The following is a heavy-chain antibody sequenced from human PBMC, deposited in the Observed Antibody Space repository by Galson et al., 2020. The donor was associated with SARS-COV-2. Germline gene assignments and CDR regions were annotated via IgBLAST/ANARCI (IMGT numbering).Heavy chain of an antibody. J-gene: IGHJ6*03. CDR1: GGSIRSSNW. V-gene: IGHV4-4*02. CDR2: IYHSGST. D-gene: IGHD6-6*01. Sequence: SETLSLTCAVSGGSIRSSNWWSWVRQPPGKGLEWIGEIYHSGSTNYNPSLKSRVTISVDKSKNQFSLKLSSVTAADTAVYYCARAGWAARRGGPYYYYYMDVWGKGTTVTVSS. CDR3: ARAGWAARRGGPYYYYYMDV.